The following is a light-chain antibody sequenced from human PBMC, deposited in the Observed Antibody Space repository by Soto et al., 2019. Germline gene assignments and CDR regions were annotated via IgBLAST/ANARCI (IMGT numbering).Light chain of an antibody. J-gene: IGKJ1*01. V-gene: IGKV3D-15*01. Sequence: EIVMTQSPATLSVSPGERATLSCRASQSVYNNLAWYQQKPGQAPRLLIYGASTRATGVPDRFSGSGSGTDFTLTISRLEPGDFAVYYCQQYHTSPWTFGPGTKVDIK. CDR1: QSVYNN. CDR3: QQYHTSPWT. CDR2: GAS.